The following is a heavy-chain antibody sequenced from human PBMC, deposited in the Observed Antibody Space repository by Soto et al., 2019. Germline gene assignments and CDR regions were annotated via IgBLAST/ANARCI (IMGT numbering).Heavy chain of an antibody. J-gene: IGHJ3*02. Sequence: EVQLVESGGGFVKPGVSLRLSCAASGLTFSNAWMNWHRQATGKGLEWVGRIKSKTDGGTTDYAAPVKGRFNISRHDSKNALYLQTNSLNTEDTAVYYCTTALSTSRVDAFDIWGQGTMVTVSS. V-gene: IGHV3-15*07. CDR1: GLTFSNAW. CDR3: TTALSTSRVDAFDI. CDR2: IKSKTDGGTT. D-gene: IGHD3-10*01.